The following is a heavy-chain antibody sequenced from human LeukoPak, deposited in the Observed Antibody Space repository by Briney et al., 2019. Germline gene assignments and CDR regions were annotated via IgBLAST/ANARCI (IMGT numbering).Heavy chain of an antibody. CDR2: INPSGGST. V-gene: IGHV1-46*01. CDR3: ARLFGELLLPSDHFYYMDV. CDR1: GYTFTSYY. D-gene: IGHD3-10*02. Sequence: ASVKVSCKASGYTFTSYYMHWVRQAPGQGLEWMGIINPSGGSTSYAQKFQGRVTMTRDMSTSTVYMELRSLRSDDTAVYYCARLFGELLLPSDHFYYMDVWGKGTAVTVSS. J-gene: IGHJ6*03.